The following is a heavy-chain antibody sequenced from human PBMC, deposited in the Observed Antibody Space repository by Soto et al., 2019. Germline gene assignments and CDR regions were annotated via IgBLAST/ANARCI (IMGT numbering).Heavy chain of an antibody. CDR1: GFTVSSNY. J-gene: IGHJ3*02. V-gene: IGHV3-53*04. CDR3: ARETCLQRENDAFDI. CDR2: IYSDDST. Sequence: EVQLVESGGGLVQPGGSLRLSCAASGFTVSSNYMSWVRQAPGKGLERVPIIYSDDSTYYADSVKGRFTISRHNSKNTLYLQMNSLRAEDTAVYYCARETCLQRENDAFDIWGQGTMVTVSS. D-gene: IGHD4-4*01.